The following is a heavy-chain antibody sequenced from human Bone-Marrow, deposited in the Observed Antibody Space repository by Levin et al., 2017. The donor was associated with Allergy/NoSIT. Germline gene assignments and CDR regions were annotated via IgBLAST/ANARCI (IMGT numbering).Heavy chain of an antibody. Sequence: LSLTCAASGFNFRSFAMHWVRQAPGKGLEWVAGISYDGSKDDYADSVKGRFTISRDSSKNTVYLQMNSLRAEDTAVYYCAKDGVGAAKFNWFDPWGQGILVTVSS. D-gene: IGHD1-26*01. V-gene: IGHV3-30-3*01. CDR2: ISYDGSKD. CDR1: GFNFRSFA. J-gene: IGHJ5*02. CDR3: AKDGVGAAKFNWFDP.